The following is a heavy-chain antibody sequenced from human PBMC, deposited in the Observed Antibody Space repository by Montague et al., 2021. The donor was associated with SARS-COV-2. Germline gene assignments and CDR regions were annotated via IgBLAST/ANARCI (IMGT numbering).Heavy chain of an antibody. J-gene: IGHJ4*02. CDR3: ASFTTGYDVSSGYHI. V-gene: IGHV4-39*07. CDR2: INHSGST. CDR1: GDSISSSSYY. Sequence: SETLSLTCTVSGDSISSSSYYWSWNRQPQGKGLVWIGDINHSGSTNYNLTLTSRVTISADTSKNQFSLKLSSVTAADTAVYYCASFTTGYDVSSGYHIWGQGTLVTVSS. D-gene: IGHD3-22*01.